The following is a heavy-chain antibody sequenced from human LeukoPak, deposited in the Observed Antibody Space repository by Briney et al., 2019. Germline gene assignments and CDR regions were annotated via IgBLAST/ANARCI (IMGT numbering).Heavy chain of an antibody. Sequence: GRSLRLSCAASGFTFDDYAMHWVRQAPGKGLEWVSGISWNSGSIGYADSVKGRFTISRDNAKNSLYLQMNSLRAEDTALYYCAKDIAEGDPIGLGFDYWGQGTLVTVSS. D-gene: IGHD3-3*01. J-gene: IGHJ4*02. V-gene: IGHV3-9*01. CDR3: AKDIAEGDPIGLGFDY. CDR1: GFTFDDYA. CDR2: ISWNSGSI.